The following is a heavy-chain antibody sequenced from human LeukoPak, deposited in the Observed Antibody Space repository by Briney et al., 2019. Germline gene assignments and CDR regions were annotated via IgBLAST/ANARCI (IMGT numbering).Heavy chain of an antibody. CDR3: ARKSGGSSASAFDI. D-gene: IGHD6-6*01. CDR2: VYSSGST. V-gene: IGHV4-4*07. J-gene: IGHJ3*02. Sequence: SETLSLTCTVPGGSISGYNWNWIRQPAGQGLEYIGRVYSSGSTAYNPSLKSRVTMSLDTSKNQFSLRLRSVTAADTAVYYCARKSGGSSASAFDIWGQGKMVTVSS. CDR1: GGSISGYN.